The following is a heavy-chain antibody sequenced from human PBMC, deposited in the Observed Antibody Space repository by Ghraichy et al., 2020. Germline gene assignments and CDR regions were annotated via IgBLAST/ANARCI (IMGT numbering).Heavy chain of an antibody. CDR2: IYYSATT. CDR3: ARGHYDILTGYSVDY. V-gene: IGHV4-59*01. CDR1: GGSISRYY. D-gene: IGHD3-9*01. Sequence: SETLSLTCTVSGGSISRYYWTRIRQPPGKGLEWIGYIYYSATTNYNPSLKSRVTISLDTSKSQFSLKLSSVTAADTAVYYCARGHYDILTGYSVDYWGQGSLVTVSS. J-gene: IGHJ4*02.